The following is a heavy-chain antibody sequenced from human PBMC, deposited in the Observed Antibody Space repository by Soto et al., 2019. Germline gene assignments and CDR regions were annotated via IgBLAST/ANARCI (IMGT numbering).Heavy chain of an antibody. D-gene: IGHD3-16*01. Sequence: PGESLKISCKGSGYTFADYYIVWVRQMPGKGLEWMGIIFPRDSDTRYNPSFQGQVTISADKSISTAYLQWSSLKASDTAMYYCMRRVGNAYSPPYNWFDPWGQGTQVTVSS. V-gene: IGHV5-51*01. CDR2: IFPRDSDT. CDR3: MRRVGNAYSPPYNWFDP. CDR1: GYTFADYY. J-gene: IGHJ5*02.